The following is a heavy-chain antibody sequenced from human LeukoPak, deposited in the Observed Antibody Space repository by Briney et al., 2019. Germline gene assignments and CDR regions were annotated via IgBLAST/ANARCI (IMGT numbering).Heavy chain of an antibody. D-gene: IGHD1-20*01. CDR2: INHSGSP. V-gene: IGHV4-34*01. Sequence: SETLSLTCAVYGGSFSGYYWRWIRQPPGKGLEWIGEINHSGSPNYNPSLISRVTMSVDTTKNHFSLRLMSATAADTAVYYCASNNWNGDGGENYWGQGTLVTVSS. CDR3: ASNNWNGDGGENY. CDR1: GGSFSGYY. J-gene: IGHJ4*02.